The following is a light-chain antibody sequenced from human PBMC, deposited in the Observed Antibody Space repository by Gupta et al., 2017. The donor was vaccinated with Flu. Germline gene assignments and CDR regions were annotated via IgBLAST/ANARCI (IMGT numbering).Light chain of an antibody. CDR1: SNDVGGSNR. CDR3: SSHAGRVTWV. V-gene: IGLV2-11*01. CDR2: DVT. Sequence: QSAPTQPRPASVSPGHSVTISCTGSSNDVGGSNRVSWYQHRPGKAPKLILYDVTERPSGVPDRFSGSKSGNTASLTISGLQADDEADYYCSSHAGRVTWVFGTGTTVTVL. J-gene: IGLJ1*01.